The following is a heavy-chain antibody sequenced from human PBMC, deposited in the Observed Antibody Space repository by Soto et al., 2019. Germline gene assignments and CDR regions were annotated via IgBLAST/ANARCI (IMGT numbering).Heavy chain of an antibody. V-gene: IGHV3-30*18. D-gene: IGHD3-9*01. J-gene: IGHJ4*02. CDR1: GFTFSSYG. Sequence: PGGSLRLSCAASGFTFSSYGMHWVRQAPGKGLEWVAVISYDGSNKYYADSVKGRFTISRDNSKNTLYLQMNSLRAEDTAVYYCAKEPLWLTGYPYFDYWGQGTLVTVSS. CDR3: AKEPLWLTGYPYFDY. CDR2: ISYDGSNK.